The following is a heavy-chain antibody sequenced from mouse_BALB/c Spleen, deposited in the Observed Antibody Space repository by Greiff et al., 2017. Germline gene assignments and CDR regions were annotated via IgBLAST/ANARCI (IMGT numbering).Heavy chain of an antibody. CDR2: IRNKANGYTT. V-gene: IGHV7-3*02. Sequence: EVKLQESGGGLVQPGGSLRLSCAPSGFTFTDYYMSWVRQPPGKALEWLGFIRNKANGYTTEYSASVKGRFTISRDNSQSILYLQMNTLRAEDSATYYCARGRNYFDYWGQGTTLTVSS. CDR3: ARGRNYFDY. J-gene: IGHJ2*01. CDR1: GFTFTDYY.